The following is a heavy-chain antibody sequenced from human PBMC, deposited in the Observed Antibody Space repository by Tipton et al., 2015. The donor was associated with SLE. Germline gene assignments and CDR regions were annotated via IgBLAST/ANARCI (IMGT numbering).Heavy chain of an antibody. J-gene: IGHJ6*02. V-gene: IGHV4-34*01. D-gene: IGHD3-3*01. CDR1: GGSFSGYY. CDR2: INHSGST. CDR3: ARGRRFLEWGYYYYGMDV. Sequence: TLSLTCAVYGGSFSGYYWSWIRQPPGKGLEWIGEINHSGSTNYNPSLKSRVTISVDTSKNQFSLKLSSATAADTAVYYCARGRRFLEWGYYYYGMDVWGQGTTVTVSS.